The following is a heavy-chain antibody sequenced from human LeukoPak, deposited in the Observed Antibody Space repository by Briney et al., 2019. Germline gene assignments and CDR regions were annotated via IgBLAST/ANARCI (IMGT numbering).Heavy chain of an antibody. V-gene: IGHV3-23*01. CDR1: GFTFSSYA. CDR3: AKGSNEDIVATIFPM. CDR2: ISGSGGST. Sequence: GGSLRLSCAASGFTFSSYAMSWVRQAPGKGLEWVSAISGSGGSTYYADSVKGRFTISRDNSKNTLYLQMNSLRAEDTAVYYCAKGSNEDIVATIFPMWGQGTLVTVSS. D-gene: IGHD5-12*01. J-gene: IGHJ4*02.